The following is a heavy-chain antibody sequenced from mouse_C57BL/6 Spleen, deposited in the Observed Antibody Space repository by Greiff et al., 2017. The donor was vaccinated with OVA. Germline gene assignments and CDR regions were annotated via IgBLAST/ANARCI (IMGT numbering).Heavy chain of an antibody. J-gene: IGHJ3*01. Sequence: QVQLKQSGAELVKPGASVKMSCKASGYTFTSYWITWVKQRPGQGLEWIGDIYPGSGSTNYNEKFKSKATLTVDTSSSTAYMQLSSLTSEDSAVYYCARDISDYDPTYWGQGTLVTVSA. CDR2: IYPGSGST. D-gene: IGHD2-4*01. CDR3: ARDISDYDPTY. V-gene: IGHV1-55*01. CDR1: GYTFTSYW.